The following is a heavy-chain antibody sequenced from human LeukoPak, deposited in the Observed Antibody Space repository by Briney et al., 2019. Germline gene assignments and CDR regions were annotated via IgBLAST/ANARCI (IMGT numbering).Heavy chain of an antibody. V-gene: IGHV3-23*01. J-gene: IGHJ6*02. Sequence: GGSLRLSCAASGFTFSNFAMSWVRRAPGKGLEWVSAISGSGDSTYYADSVKGRFTISRDNSKNTLYLQMNSLRAEDTAVYYCARDGIRMTTVTTYYYGMDVWGQGTTVTVSS. CDR2: ISGSGDST. CDR1: GFTFSNFA. D-gene: IGHD4-17*01. CDR3: ARDGIRMTTVTTYYYGMDV.